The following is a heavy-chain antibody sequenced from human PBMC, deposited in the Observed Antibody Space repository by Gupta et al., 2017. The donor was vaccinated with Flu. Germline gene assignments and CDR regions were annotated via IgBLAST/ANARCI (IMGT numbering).Heavy chain of an antibody. D-gene: IGHD3-22*01. J-gene: IGHJ5*02. V-gene: IGHV4-39*01. CDR1: GGSISSSSYY. Sequence: QLQLQESGPGLVKPSETLSLTCTVSGGSISSSSYYWGWIRQPPGKGLEWIGSIYYSGSTYYNPSLKSRVTISVDTSKNQFSLKLSSVTAADTAVYYCARRRRGTYYYDSSGSNWFDPWGQGTLVTVSS. CDR2: IYYSGST. CDR3: ARRRRGTYYYDSSGSNWFDP.